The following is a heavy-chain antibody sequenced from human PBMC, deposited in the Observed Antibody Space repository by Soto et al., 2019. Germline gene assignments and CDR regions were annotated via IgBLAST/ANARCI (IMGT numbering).Heavy chain of an antibody. CDR2: VSYDGSNK. CDR3: ANARAMVLVQADMGGDY. CDR1: GFTFSSYG. Sequence: QVQLVESGGGVVQPGRSLRVSCAASGFTFSSYGMHWVRQAPGKGLEWVAVVSYDGSNKYYEDSVKGRFTISRDNSKNAVYLQMNSLSAEDAAVYSWANARAMVLVQADMGGDYWGQGTLVTVSS. J-gene: IGHJ4*02. D-gene: IGHD2-2*01. V-gene: IGHV3-30*18.